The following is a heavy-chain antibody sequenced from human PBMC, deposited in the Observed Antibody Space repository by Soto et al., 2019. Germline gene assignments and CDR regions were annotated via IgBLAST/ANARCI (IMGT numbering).Heavy chain of an antibody. J-gene: IGHJ4*02. CDR2: INAGNGDT. V-gene: IGHV1-3*01. CDR3: ARAQGGYSGSYRFDY. D-gene: IGHD1-26*01. CDR1: GYTFTSYA. Sequence: ASVKVSCKASGYTFTSYAMHWVRQAPGQRLEWMGWINAGNGDTKYSQKFQGRVTITRDTSASTVYMELSSLRSEDTAVYYCARAQGGYSGSYRFDYWGQGTLVTVSS.